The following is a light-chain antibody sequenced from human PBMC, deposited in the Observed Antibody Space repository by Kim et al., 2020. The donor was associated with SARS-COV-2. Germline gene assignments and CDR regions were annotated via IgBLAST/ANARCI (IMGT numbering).Light chain of an antibody. V-gene: IGLV4-69*02. Sequence: ASGRLTCTLSRNHSRCAIAWHQQQQGKGPRYVMKVSSDGSRIRWDGIRGRFSGSSSRAERYLTISSLQSEDEADYYCQTWGTGIHVFGTGTKVTVL. J-gene: IGLJ1*01. CDR2: VSSDGSR. CDR1: RNHSRCA. CDR3: QTWGTGIHV.